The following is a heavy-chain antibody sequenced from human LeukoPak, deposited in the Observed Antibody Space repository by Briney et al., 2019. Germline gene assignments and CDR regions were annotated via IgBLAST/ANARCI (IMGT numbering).Heavy chain of an antibody. CDR3: ARDRGPGWFDP. D-gene: IGHD3-10*01. V-gene: IGHV3-66*03. CDR1: GFAVSSNY. J-gene: IGHJ5*02. CDR2: IYSTRTT. Sequence: GGSLRLSCAASGFAVSSNYVSWVRQAPGKGLEWVSVIYSTRTTFYADSVKGRFAISRDNSKNTVYLQMNGLRPEDTAVYYCARDRGPGWFDPWGQGTLVTVSS.